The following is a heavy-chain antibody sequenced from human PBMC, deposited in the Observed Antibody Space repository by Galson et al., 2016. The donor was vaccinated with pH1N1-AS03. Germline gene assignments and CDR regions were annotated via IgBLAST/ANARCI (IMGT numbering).Heavy chain of an antibody. CDR3: ARDLGGGIIKEAY. D-gene: IGHD3-10*01. CDR2: ISGDNGNT. J-gene: IGHJ4*02. V-gene: IGHV1-18*04. CDR1: GYTFTSYG. Sequence: QSGAEVKKPGESLKTSCKASGYTFTSYGISWVRQAPGQGLEWMGWISGDNGNTNYAQKFQGRVTMTKDTSTSTAYMELRSLRSDDTAVFYCARDLGGGIIKEAYWGQGTLVTVSS.